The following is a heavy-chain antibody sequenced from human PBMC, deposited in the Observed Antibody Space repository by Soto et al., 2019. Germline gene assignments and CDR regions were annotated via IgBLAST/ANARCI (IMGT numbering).Heavy chain of an antibody. D-gene: IGHD2-2*01. CDR2: ISGSGGST. V-gene: IGHV3-23*01. CDR1: GFTFSSYA. CDR3: AKDVGDCSSTSCYYSY. J-gene: IGHJ4*02. Sequence: EVQLLESGGGLVQPGGSLRLSCAASGFTFSSYAMSWVRQAPGKGLEWVSAISGSGGSTYYADSVKGRFTISRDNSKNTLYLQMNSLRAEDTAVYYCAKDVGDCSSTSCYYSYWGQGTLVTVSS.